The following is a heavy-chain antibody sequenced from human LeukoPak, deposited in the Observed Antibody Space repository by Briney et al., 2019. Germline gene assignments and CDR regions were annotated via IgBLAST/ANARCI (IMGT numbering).Heavy chain of an antibody. CDR1: GFTFSSYA. CDR3: ARTWDNWNVVGIDP. J-gene: IGHJ5*02. Sequence: GSLRLSCAASGFTFSSYAMHWVRQPPGKGLEWIGEISHSGSTNYNPSLKSRVTISVDKSKNQFSLELSSVTAADTAVYYCARTWDNWNVVGIDPWGQGTLVTVSS. CDR2: ISHSGST. V-gene: IGHV4-4*02. D-gene: IGHD1-20*01.